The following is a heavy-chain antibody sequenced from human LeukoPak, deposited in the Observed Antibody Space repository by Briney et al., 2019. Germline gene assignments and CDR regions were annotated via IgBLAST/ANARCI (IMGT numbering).Heavy chain of an antibody. CDR3: ARQGGAVSGTEYWFDP. J-gene: IGHJ5*02. Sequence: GESLKISCKGSGYSFTSYWMGWVRQVPGKGLEWMGIIYHGDSDIRYSPSFQGQVTISPDKSISTAYLQWSSLKASDTAMYYCARQGGAVSGTEYWFDPWGQGTLVTVSS. CDR1: GYSFTSYW. V-gene: IGHV5-51*01. CDR2: IYHGDSDI. D-gene: IGHD6-19*01.